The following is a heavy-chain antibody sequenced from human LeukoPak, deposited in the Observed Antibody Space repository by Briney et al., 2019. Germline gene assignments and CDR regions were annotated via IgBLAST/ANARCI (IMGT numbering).Heavy chain of an antibody. J-gene: IGHJ4*02. CDR1: GGSIRSYY. Sequence: SETLSLTCSVSGGSIRSYYWSWIRQPPGKGLEWIGEINHSGSTNYNPSLKSRVTISVDTSKNQFSLKLSSVTAADTAVYYCASREWLVQGGYFDYWGQGTLLTVSS. CDR3: ASREWLVQGGYFDY. V-gene: IGHV4-34*01. CDR2: INHSGST. D-gene: IGHD6-19*01.